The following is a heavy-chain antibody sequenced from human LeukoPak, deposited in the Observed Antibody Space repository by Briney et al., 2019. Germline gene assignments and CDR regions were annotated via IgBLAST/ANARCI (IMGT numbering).Heavy chain of an antibody. V-gene: IGHV5-51*01. Sequence: GKSLKISCKGSGYSFTSYWIGWVRQMPGKGLEWMGIIYPGDSDTRNSPSFQGQVTISADKSISTAYLQWSSLKASDTAMYYCARATNYYYYGMDVWGQGTTVTVSS. CDR2: IYPGDSDT. CDR3: ARATNYYYYGMDV. D-gene: IGHD1-26*01. J-gene: IGHJ6*02. CDR1: GYSFTSYW.